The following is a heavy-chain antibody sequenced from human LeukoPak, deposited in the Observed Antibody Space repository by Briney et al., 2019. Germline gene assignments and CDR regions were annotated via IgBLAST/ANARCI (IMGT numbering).Heavy chain of an antibody. Sequence: GASVKVSCKASGYTFTSYGISWVRQAPGQGLEWMGWISGYNGKTNSAQKVQGRVTMTADTSTSTAYMELSSLRSEDTAVYYCARTKYYDFWSGYYSYYYYYMDVWGKGTTVTVSS. J-gene: IGHJ6*03. V-gene: IGHV1-18*01. D-gene: IGHD3-3*01. CDR3: ARTKYYDFWSGYYSYYYYYMDV. CDR1: GYTFTSYG. CDR2: ISGYNGKT.